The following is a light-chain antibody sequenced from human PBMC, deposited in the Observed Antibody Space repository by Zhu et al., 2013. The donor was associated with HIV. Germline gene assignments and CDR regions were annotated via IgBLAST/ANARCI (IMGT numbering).Light chain of an antibody. CDR3: QHSYVTPLS. V-gene: IGKV1-39*01. J-gene: IGKJ4*01. CDR1: QSISTY. CDR2: AAS. Sequence: DIQMTQSPSSLSASVGDRVTITCRASQSISTYLNWFQQKPGKAPNLLIYAASSLQSGVPSRFSGSGSGTDFTLTISSLQPEDFATYYCQHSYVTPLSFGGGTRVDIK.